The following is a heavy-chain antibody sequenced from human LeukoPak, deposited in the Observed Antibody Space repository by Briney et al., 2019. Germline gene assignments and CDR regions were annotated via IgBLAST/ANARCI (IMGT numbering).Heavy chain of an antibody. CDR3: AKGAYYGD. D-gene: IGHD3-3*01. CDR1: GFTFDDYV. J-gene: IGHJ4*02. V-gene: IGHV3-9*01. CDR2: ISWNSGSI. Sequence: GGSLRLSCAASGFTFDDYVMHWVRQAPGKGLEWVSGISWNSGSIGYADSVKGRFTISRDNSKNTLYLQMNSLRAEDTAVYYCAKGAYYGDWGQGTLVTVSS.